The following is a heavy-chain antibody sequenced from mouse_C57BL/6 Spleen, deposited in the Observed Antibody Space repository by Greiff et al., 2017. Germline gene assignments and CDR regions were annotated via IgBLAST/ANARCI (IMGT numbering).Heavy chain of an antibody. CDR2: ILPGSGST. J-gene: IGHJ3*01. V-gene: IGHV1-9*01. CDR1: GYTFTGYW. Sequence: QVQLKQSGAELMKPGASVKLSCKATGYTFTGYWIAWVKQRPGHGLEWIGEILPGSGSTNYNEKFKGKATFTADTSSNTAYMQLSSLTTEDSAIYYCARLDYDGYYGGFAYWGQGTLVTVSA. CDR3: ARLDYDGYYGGFAY. D-gene: IGHD2-3*01.